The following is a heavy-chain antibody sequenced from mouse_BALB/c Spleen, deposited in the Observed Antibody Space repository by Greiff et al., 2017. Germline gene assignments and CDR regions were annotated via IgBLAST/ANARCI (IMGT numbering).Heavy chain of an antibody. CDR3: TRDYYKAMDY. Sequence: EVKLVESGGGLVQPGGSMKLSCVASGFTFSNYWMNWVRQSPEKGLEWVAEIRLKSNNYATHYAESVKGRFTISRDDSKSSVYLQMNNLRAEDTGIYYCTRDYYKAMDYWGQGTSVTVSS. D-gene: IGHD2-12*01. V-gene: IGHV6-6*02. J-gene: IGHJ4*01. CDR2: IRLKSNNYAT. CDR1: GFTFSNYW.